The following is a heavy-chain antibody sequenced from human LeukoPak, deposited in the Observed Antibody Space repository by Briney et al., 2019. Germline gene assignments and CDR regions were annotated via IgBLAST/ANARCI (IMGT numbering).Heavy chain of an antibody. D-gene: IGHD4-17*01. J-gene: IGHJ3*02. CDR3: ARNAAYGAHDI. Sequence: ASVKVSCKASGYTFITYGLSWVRQAPGQGLEWMGWISAYNGNTNIAQKFQGRVTMTTDTSTSTVYMELRSLRSDDTAVYYCARNAAYGAHDIWGQGTVVTVSS. CDR2: ISAYNGNT. V-gene: IGHV1-18*01. CDR1: GYTFITYG.